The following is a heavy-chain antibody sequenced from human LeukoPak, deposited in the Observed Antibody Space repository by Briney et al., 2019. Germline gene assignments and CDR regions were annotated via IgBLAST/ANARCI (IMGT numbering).Heavy chain of an antibody. CDR2: IYYSGST. CDR3: ARRDYGDYSDAFDI. V-gene: IGHV4-59*08. CDR1: GGSISSYY. D-gene: IGHD4-17*01. J-gene: IGHJ3*02. Sequence: SETLSLTCTVSGGSISSYYWSWIRQPPGKGLEWIGYIYYSGSTNYNPSLKSRVTISVDTSKNQFSLKLSSVTAADTAVYYCARRDYGDYSDAFDIWGQGTMVTVSS.